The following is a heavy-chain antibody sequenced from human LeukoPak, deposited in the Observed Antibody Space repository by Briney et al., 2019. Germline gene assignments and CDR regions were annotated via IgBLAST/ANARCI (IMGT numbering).Heavy chain of an antibody. CDR3: ANEEIPNDN. CDR2: ICIRGDKT. D-gene: IGHD2-2*02. V-gene: IGHV3-23*01. Sequence: GGSLRLSCAVSGFAFDSHAMTWVRQAPGKGLEWVSGICIRGDKTYYADSVEGRFTISRDNSKSTLYLQMNSLRAEDTAMYYCANEEIPNDNWGQGTLVTVSS. J-gene: IGHJ1*01. CDR1: GFAFDSHA.